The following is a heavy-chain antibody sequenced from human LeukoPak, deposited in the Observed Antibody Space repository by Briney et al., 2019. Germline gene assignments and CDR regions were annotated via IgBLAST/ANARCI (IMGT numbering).Heavy chain of an antibody. D-gene: IGHD5-18*01. J-gene: IGHJ4*02. CDR2: IYSSGST. V-gene: IGHV4-59*01. CDR1: GGSFSSYY. CDR3: ARTHSYGSFYFDY. Sequence: SETLSLTCTVSGGSFSSYYWNWIRQPPGKGLEWIGCIYSSGSTNYNPSLKSRVTISVDTSKNQFSLKLSSVTAADTAVYYCARTHSYGSFYFDYWGQGTLVTVSS.